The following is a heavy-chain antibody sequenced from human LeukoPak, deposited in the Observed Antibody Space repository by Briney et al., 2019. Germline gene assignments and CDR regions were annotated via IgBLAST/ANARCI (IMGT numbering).Heavy chain of an antibody. J-gene: IGHJ4*02. V-gene: IGHV1-24*01. CDR2: FDPEDGET. CDR3: ATDLRRITIFWGY. Sequence: ASVKVSCKVSGYTLTEFTMHWVRQAPGKGLEWMGGFDPEDGETIYAQKFQGRVSMTEDTSTDTAYMELSSLRSEDTAVYYCATDLRRITIFWGYWGQGTLVTVSS. CDR1: GYTLTEFT. D-gene: IGHD3-9*01.